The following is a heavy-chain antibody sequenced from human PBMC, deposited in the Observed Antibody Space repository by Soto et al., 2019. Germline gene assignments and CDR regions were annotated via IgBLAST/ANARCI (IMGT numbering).Heavy chain of an antibody. D-gene: IGHD3-22*01. Sequence: QVQLQESGPGLVKPSQTLSLTCTVSGGSISSGGYYWSWIRQHPGKGLEWIGYIYYSGSTYYNPSLRGRVTISLDTSKNQFSLKLSSVTAADTAVYYCARDRGDDSSSSYYFDYWGQGTLVTVSS. CDR3: ARDRGDDSSSSYYFDY. J-gene: IGHJ4*02. V-gene: IGHV4-31*03. CDR2: IYYSGST. CDR1: GGSISSGGYY.